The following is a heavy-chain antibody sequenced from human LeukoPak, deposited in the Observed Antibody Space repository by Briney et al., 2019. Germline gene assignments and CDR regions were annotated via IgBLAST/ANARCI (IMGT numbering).Heavy chain of an antibody. J-gene: IGHJ4*02. CDR3: ARDLGNTGWYTFDY. D-gene: IGHD6-19*01. CDR1: GDSVSSNNGA. V-gene: IGHV6-1*01. Sequence: SQTLSLTCDIFGDSVSSNNGAWNWIRQSPSRGLEWLGRTYYRSKWYNDYAGSLNGRITISPDTSKNQFSLHLNSDTPEDTAVYYCARDLGNTGWYTFDYWGQGILVTVSS. CDR2: TYYRSKWYN.